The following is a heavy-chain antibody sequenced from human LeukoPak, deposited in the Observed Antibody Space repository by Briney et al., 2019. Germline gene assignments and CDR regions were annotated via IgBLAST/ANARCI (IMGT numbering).Heavy chain of an antibody. V-gene: IGHV3-74*01. Sequence: PGGSLRLSCAASGFTFSSYAMSWVRQAPGKGLVWVSRINSDGSSTSYADSVKGRFTISRDNAKNTLYLQMNSLRAEDTAVYYCARALSRTFSGHYFDYWGQGTLVTVSS. J-gene: IGHJ4*02. CDR2: INSDGSST. CDR3: ARALSRTFSGHYFDY. D-gene: IGHD3-10*01. CDR1: GFTFSSYA.